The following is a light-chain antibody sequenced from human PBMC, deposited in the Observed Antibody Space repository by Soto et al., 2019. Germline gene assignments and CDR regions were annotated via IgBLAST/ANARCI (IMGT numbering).Light chain of an antibody. CDR3: NSYAGSDNYVL. CDR2: DGT. Sequence: QSALTQPPSASGSPGQSVTISCTGTISDVGGYNYVSWYQQHPGKAPKLIIYDGTKRPSGVPDRFSGSKSGNTASLTVSGLQAEDEADYFCNSYAGSDNYVLFGGGTQLTVL. V-gene: IGLV2-8*01. CDR1: ISDVGGYNY. J-gene: IGLJ3*02.